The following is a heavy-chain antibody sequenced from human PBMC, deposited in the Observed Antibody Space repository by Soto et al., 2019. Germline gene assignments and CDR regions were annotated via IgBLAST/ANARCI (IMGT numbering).Heavy chain of an antibody. CDR1: GGTFSSYA. D-gene: IGHD3-3*01. CDR2: IIPIVTTP. J-gene: IGHJ6*02. Sequence: QVRLVQSGAEVKKPGSSVKVSCEASGGTFSSYAVTWVRQAPVQGLEWMGGIIPIVTTPNYAQKFQCRLTISADKSTSTSYMELSSLRSEATGVYDCARGGYNFWSRYHYYGMDVWGQGTTVIVSS. CDR3: ARGGYNFWSRYHYYGMDV. V-gene: IGHV1-69*06.